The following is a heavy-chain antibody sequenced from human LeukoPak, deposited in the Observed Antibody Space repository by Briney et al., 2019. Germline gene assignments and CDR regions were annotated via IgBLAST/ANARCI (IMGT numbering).Heavy chain of an antibody. CDR3: ARGGELRPSQRLDP. J-gene: IGHJ5*02. Sequence: ASVKVSCKASGYTFANNYIHWARQAAGQGLEWMGIINPTTGSTNYAQNFQGRVTVTRDTSTRTVYLELTSLTSEDTAVYYCARGGELRPSQRLDPWGQGTLVTVPS. V-gene: IGHV1-46*01. D-gene: IGHD3-10*01. CDR2: INPTTGST. CDR1: GYTFANNY.